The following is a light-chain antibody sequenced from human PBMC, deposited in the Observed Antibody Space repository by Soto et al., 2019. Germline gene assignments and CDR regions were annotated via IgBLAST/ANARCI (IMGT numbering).Light chain of an antibody. CDR3: CSYADSTSLV. V-gene: IGLV2-23*02. J-gene: IGLJ2*01. CDR2: EVS. CDR1: SSDVGNYNL. Sequence: QSALTQPASVSGSPGQSITISCTGTSSDVGNYNLVSWYQQHPGKAPKFIIYEVSKRPSGVSNRFSGSKSGNTASLTISGLQAEDEADYYCCSYADSTSLVFGGGTQLTVL.